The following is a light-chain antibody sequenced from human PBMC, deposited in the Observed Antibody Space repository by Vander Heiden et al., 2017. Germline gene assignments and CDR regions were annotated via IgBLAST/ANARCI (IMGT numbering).Light chain of an antibody. CDR2: AAS. Sequence: DIQMTQSPSSLSASVGDRVTITCRPSQSISSYLNWYQQKPGKAPKLLIYAASSLQSGVSLRFSGSGSGTDFTLTISSLQPEDFATYYCQQSDTTPFTFGSGTKVDIK. V-gene: IGKV1-39*01. CDR1: QSISSY. CDR3: QQSDTTPFT. J-gene: IGKJ3*01.